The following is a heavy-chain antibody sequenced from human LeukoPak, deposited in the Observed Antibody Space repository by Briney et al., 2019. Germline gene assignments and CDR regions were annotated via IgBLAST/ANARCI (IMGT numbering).Heavy chain of an antibody. CDR2: IKQDGSEK. Sequence: GGSLRLSCAASGFTFSSYWMSWVRQAPGKGLEWVANIKQDGSEKYYVDSVKGRFTISRDNAKNSLYLQMNSLRAEDTAVYYCARVGTTVKKEDYFDYWGQGTLVNVSS. CDR3: ARVGTTVKKEDYFDY. V-gene: IGHV3-7*01. CDR1: GFTFSSYW. D-gene: IGHD4-17*01. J-gene: IGHJ4*02.